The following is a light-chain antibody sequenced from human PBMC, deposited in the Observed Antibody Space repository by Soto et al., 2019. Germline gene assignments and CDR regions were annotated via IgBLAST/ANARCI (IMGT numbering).Light chain of an antibody. V-gene: IGKV3-20*01. J-gene: IGKJ1*01. CDR3: HQYSSSPRT. CDR1: QSVSSNF. CDR2: GAS. Sequence: PGARVTLSCRASQSVSSNFLAWYQQKPGQAPRLLIYGASNRAAGIPDRFSGSGSGTDFTLTISRLAPEDFAVYYCHQYSSSPRTFGQGTKVDIK.